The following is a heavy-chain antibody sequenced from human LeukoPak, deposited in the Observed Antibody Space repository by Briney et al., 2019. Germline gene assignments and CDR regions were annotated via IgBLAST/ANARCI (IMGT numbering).Heavy chain of an antibody. CDR2: IWYDGSNK. Sequence: GRSLRLSCAASGFIFSSYGMHWVRQAPGKGLEWVAVIWYDGSNKYYADSVKGRFTISRDNSKKTLYLQMNSLRDDDTAVYYCARDGGSHGAYPPRWGQGTVVTVS. CDR1: GFIFSSYG. V-gene: IGHV3-33*01. J-gene: IGHJ4*02. CDR3: ARDGGSHGAYPPR. D-gene: IGHD4-17*01.